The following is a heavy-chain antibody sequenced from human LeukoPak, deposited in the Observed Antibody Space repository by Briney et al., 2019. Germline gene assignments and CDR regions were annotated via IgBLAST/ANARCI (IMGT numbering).Heavy chain of an antibody. Sequence: GGSLRLSCAASGFTFRSYWMHWVRQAPGKGLIWVSRLNSDGSSTNYADSVKGRFTISRDNAKNSLYLQLNSLRAEDTAVYYCLRGRYFDYWGQGTLVTVSS. D-gene: IGHD1-26*01. V-gene: IGHV3-74*01. CDR1: GFTFRSYW. CDR2: LNSDGSST. J-gene: IGHJ4*02. CDR3: LRGRYFDY.